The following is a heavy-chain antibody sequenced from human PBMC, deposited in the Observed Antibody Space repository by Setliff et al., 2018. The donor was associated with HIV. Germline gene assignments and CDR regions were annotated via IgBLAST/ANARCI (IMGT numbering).Heavy chain of an antibody. Sequence: SETLSLTCAVYGGSFSGYYWTWIRQPPGKGLEWNGEINHSGSANYNPSLKSRVTMSVDTSKNQFSLNLTSVTAADTAVYYCARGVGSASDGTWFDPCGQGNLVTVSS. CDR3: ARGVGSASDGTWFDP. J-gene: IGHJ5*02. D-gene: IGHD6-6*01. CDR1: GGSFSGYY. CDR2: INHSGSA. V-gene: IGHV4-34*01.